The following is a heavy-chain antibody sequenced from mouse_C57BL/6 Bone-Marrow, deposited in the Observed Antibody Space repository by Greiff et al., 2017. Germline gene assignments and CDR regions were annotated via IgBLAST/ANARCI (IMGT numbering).Heavy chain of an antibody. CDR2: IDPENGDT. Sequence: VQLKQSGAELVRPGASVKLSCTASGFNIKDDYMHWVKQRPEQGLEWIGCIDPENGDTEYASKFQGKATITVDTSSNTAYLQLSSLTAEDTAVYYCTRIAYWGQGTLVTVSA. CDR1: GFNIKDDY. J-gene: IGHJ3*01. V-gene: IGHV14-4*01. CDR3: TRIAY.